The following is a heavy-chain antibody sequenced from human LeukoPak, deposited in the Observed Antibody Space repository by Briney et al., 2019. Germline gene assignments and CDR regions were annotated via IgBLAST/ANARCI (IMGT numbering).Heavy chain of an antibody. CDR2: IYYSGRT. CDR1: GGSISSSSYY. D-gene: IGHD6-19*01. CDR3: ARDLGEGIAVAPLFDAFDI. Sequence: SETLSLTCTVSGGSISSSSYYWGWIRQPPGKGLEWIGSIYYSGRTYYNPSLKSRVTMSVDTSKNQFSLKLSSVTAADTAVYYCARDLGEGIAVAPLFDAFDIWGQGTMVTVSS. V-gene: IGHV4-39*07. J-gene: IGHJ3*02.